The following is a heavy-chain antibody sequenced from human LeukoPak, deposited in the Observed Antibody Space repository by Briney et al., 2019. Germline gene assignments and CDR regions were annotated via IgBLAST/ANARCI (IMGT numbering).Heavy chain of an antibody. J-gene: IGHJ4*02. Sequence: GGSLRLSCAASGFTFDDYAMHWVRQAPGKGLEWVSGISWNSGSIGYADSVKGRFTISRDNAKNSLYLQMNSLRAEDTALYYCAKGRNPKWPPDYWGQGTLVTVSS. CDR3: AKGRNPKWPPDY. V-gene: IGHV3-9*01. CDR2: ISWNSGSI. CDR1: GFTFDDYA. D-gene: IGHD5-12*01.